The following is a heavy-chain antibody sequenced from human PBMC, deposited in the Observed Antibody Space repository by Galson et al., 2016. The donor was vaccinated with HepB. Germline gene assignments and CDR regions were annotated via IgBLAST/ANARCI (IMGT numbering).Heavy chain of an antibody. J-gene: IGHJ6*02. Sequence: SGYGFTRYSVHWVRHAPGKRLEWMGWINPGKGNTEYSQTFQGRATITRETSARTVSVELIGLTAADTARYYCARDPVYYGLPSGMDVWGHGTTVIVSS. CDR3: ARDPVYYGLPSGMDV. V-gene: IGHV1-3*01. D-gene: IGHD3-3*01. CDR1: GYGFTRYS. CDR2: INPGKGNT.